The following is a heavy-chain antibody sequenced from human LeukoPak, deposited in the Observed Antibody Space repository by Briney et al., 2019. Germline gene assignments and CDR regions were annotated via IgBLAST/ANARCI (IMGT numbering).Heavy chain of an antibody. D-gene: IGHD3-10*01. Sequence: PSETLSLTCAVYGGSFSGYYWSWIRQPPGKGLEWIGEINHSGSTNYNPSLKSRVTISVDTSKNQFSLKLSSVTAADTAVYYCARDPRGEYGMDVWGQGTTVTVSS. CDR2: INHSGST. V-gene: IGHV4-34*01. J-gene: IGHJ6*02. CDR1: GGSFSGYY. CDR3: ARDPRGEYGMDV.